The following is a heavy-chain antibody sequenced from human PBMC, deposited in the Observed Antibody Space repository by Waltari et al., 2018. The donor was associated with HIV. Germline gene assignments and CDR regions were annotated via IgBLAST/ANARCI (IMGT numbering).Heavy chain of an antibody. CDR3: ARAPPTVTTLFDY. Sequence: EVHLVESGGGLVQPGGSLRLSCAASGFTFSSYWMTWLRQAPGKGLEWVANIKQDGSERYYVDSVKGRFTISRDNAKNSLYLQMNSLRAEDTAVYYCARAPPTVTTLFDYWGQGTLVTVSS. D-gene: IGHD4-17*01. CDR1: GFTFSSYW. CDR2: IKQDGSER. V-gene: IGHV3-7*04. J-gene: IGHJ4*02.